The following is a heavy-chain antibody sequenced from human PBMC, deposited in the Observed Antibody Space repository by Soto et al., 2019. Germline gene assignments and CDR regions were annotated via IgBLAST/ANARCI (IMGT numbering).Heavy chain of an antibody. CDR3: AKEYEYYFDY. V-gene: IGHV3-30*18. CDR2: ISYDGSNK. Sequence: QVQLVESGGGVVQPGRSLRLSCAASGFTFSSYGMHWVRQAPGKGLEWVAVISYDGSNKYYADYVKGRFTISRDNSKNALYLQMNSLRAEDTAVYYCAKEYEYYFDYWGQGTLVTVSS. J-gene: IGHJ4*02. CDR1: GFTFSSYG. D-gene: IGHD3-3*01.